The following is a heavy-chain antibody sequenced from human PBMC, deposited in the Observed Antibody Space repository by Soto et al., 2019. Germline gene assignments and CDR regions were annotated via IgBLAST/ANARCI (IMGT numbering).Heavy chain of an antibody. CDR2: ISYDGSNK. J-gene: IGHJ6*02. Sequence: PGGSLRLSCAASGFTFSSYDMHWVRQAPGKGLEWVAVISYDGSNKYYADSVKGRFTISRDNSKNTLYLQMNSLRAEDTAVYYCARVEGGYSYGYYYYGMDVWGQGTTVTVSS. CDR3: ARVEGGYSYGYYYYGMDV. V-gene: IGHV3-30-3*01. D-gene: IGHD5-18*01. CDR1: GFTFSSYD.